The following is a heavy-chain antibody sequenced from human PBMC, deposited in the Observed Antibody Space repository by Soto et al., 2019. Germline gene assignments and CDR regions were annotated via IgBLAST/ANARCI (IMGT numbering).Heavy chain of an antibody. D-gene: IGHD6-19*01. V-gene: IGHV4-39*01. J-gene: IGHJ5*02. CDR3: ARRRYSIGWSTNWFDP. CDR1: GGSIISSNYY. CDR2: ISYSGST. Sequence: SETLSLTCTVSGGSIISSNYYWGWIRQPPGKGLEWIGSISYSGSTYYNPSLKSRVTMSVDTSKNQFSVKLTSVTAADTAVYYCARRRYSIGWSTNWFDPWGQGTLVTVSS.